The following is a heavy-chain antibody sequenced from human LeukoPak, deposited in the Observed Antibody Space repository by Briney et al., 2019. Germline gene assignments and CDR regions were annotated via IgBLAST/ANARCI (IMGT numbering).Heavy chain of an antibody. J-gene: IGHJ6*03. CDR2: IYYSGRT. V-gene: IGHV4-59*01. CDR3: ARDQRVGSSSVPGNYYYMDV. Sequence: SETLSHTRTLSGGSMWIYLWRCLPHPPGEGREGRGYIYYSGRTIYNPSLKCRVTISVDTSKYKFSLKLSSVTGGDTAVYYWARDQRVGSSSVPGNYYYMDVWGKGTTVTVSS. CDR1: GGSMWIYL. D-gene: IGHD6-6*01.